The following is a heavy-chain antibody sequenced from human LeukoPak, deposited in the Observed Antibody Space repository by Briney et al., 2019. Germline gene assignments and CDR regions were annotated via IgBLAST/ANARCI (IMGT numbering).Heavy chain of an antibody. D-gene: IGHD2-2*01. CDR2: ISYDGSNK. V-gene: IGHV3-30*18. CDR3: AKSRGCSSTSCLVDY. CDR1: GITFSSYG. J-gene: IGHJ4*02. Sequence: GGSLRLSCAASGITFSSYGMHCVRQAPGKGLEWVAVISYDGSNKYYADSVKGRFTISRDNSKNTLYLQMNSLRAEDTAVYYCAKSRGCSSTSCLVDYWGQGTLVTVSS.